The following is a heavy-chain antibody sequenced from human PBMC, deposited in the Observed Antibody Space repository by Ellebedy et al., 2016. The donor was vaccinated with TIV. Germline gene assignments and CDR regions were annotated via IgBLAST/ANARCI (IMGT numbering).Heavy chain of an antibody. CDR1: GFTFSNSG. J-gene: IGHJ4*02. D-gene: IGHD4-11*01. V-gene: IGHV3-33*01. CDR3: ARGQTTFEY. Sequence: GESLKISCAASGFTFSNSGMHWVRQAPGKGLEWVAIIWYDGSNKYYADSVKGRFTISRDNSKNTLYLQMNSLGAEDTAVYYCARGQTTFEYWGQGALVTVSS. CDR2: IWYDGSNK.